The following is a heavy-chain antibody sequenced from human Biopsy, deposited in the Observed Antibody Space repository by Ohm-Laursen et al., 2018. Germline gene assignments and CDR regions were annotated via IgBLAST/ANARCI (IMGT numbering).Heavy chain of an antibody. J-gene: IGHJ3*01. CDR1: GGSISSDY. V-gene: IGHV4-59*01. Sequence: SETLSLTCTVSGGSISSDYWSWIRQTPEKGLEWIGYIYYSGSTNYSPSLRGRVTISVDTSKKQFSLKVSSVTPADTAVFFCARLYRLDDYWNDDPPDAFDVWGQGTMVTVSS. CDR3: ARLYRLDDYWNDDPPDAFDV. D-gene: IGHD3-3*01. CDR2: IYYSGST.